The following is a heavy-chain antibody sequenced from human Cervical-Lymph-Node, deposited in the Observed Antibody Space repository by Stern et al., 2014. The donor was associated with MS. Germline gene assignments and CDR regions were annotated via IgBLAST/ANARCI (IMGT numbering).Heavy chain of an antibody. J-gene: IGHJ6*02. CDR2: IYYSGST. Sequence: VQLVESGPGLVKPSETLSLTCTVSGGSISSGSYYWGWIRQPPGKGLEWIGSIYYSGSTYYNPSHKSRVTISVEPSKNPFSLQLSSVTAADTAVYYCARHFDYYYYGMDVWGQGTTVTVSS. CDR3: ARHFDYYYYGMDV. V-gene: IGHV4-39*01. CDR1: GGSISSGSYY.